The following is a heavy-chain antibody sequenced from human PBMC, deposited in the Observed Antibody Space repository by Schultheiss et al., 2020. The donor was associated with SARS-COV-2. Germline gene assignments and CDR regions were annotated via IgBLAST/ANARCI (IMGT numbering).Heavy chain of an antibody. J-gene: IGHJ6*02. CDR1: GGSISSGGYY. CDR2: VYDSGST. Sequence: SETLSLTCTVSGGSISSGGYYWSWIRQHPGKGLEWIGYVYDSGSTYYSPSLESRVTISLDTSKNQFSLKLSSVTAADTAVYYCARSRSTSRYLQYYYYGMDVWGQGTTVTVSS. V-gene: IGHV4-31*03. D-gene: IGHD2-2*01. CDR3: ARSRSTSRYLQYYYYGMDV.